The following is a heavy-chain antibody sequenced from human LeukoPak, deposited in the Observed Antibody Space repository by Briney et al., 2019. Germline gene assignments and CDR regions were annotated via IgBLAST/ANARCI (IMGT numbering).Heavy chain of an antibody. J-gene: IGHJ4*02. CDR1: GFTFSNYA. V-gene: IGHV3-23*01. D-gene: IGHD6-19*01. CDR2: ISSGGGTT. Sequence: GGSLRLSCAASGFTFSNYAMNWVRLARGKGREWVSVISSGGGTTYYSDSVKGRFIISRDNSKNTLYLQMNSLRVDDTALYYCAKAGIAVPATPEYCGQGTQVTVSS. CDR3: AKAGIAVPATPEY.